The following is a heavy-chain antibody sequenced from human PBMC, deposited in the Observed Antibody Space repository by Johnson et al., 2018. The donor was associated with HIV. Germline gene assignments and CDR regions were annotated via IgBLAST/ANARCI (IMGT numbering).Heavy chain of an antibody. CDR2: ISGSGGST. D-gene: IGHD3-10*01. CDR3: ARGRITMVQGVIFGAFDI. J-gene: IGHJ3*02. V-gene: IGHV3-NL1*01. Sequence: VQLVESGGGVVQPGRSLRLSCVASGFTFSSYGMHWVRQAPGKGLEWVSAISGSGGSTYYADSVKGRFTISRDNSKNTLYLQMNSLRAEDTAVYYCARGRITMVQGVIFGAFDIWGQGTMVTVSS. CDR1: GFTFSSYG.